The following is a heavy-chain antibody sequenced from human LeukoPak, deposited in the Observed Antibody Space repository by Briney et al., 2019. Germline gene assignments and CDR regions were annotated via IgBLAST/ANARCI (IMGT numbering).Heavy chain of an antibody. J-gene: IGHJ4*02. CDR3: ARDRSGSGCFDY. Sequence: SVKVSCKASGGTFSSYAISWVRQAPGQGLEWMGGIIPIVGTANYAQKFQGRVTITADESTSTAYMELSSLRSEDTAVYYCARDRSGSGCFDYWGQGTLVTVSS. D-gene: IGHD3-3*01. CDR1: GGTFSSYA. V-gene: IGHV1-69*01. CDR2: IIPIVGTA.